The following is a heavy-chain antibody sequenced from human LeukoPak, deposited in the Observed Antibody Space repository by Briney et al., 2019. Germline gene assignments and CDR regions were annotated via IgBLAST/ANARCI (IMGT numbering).Heavy chain of an antibody. V-gene: IGHV3-23*01. D-gene: IGHD3-10*02. CDR3: AELGITMIGGV. Sequence: PGGSLRLSCAASGFTFSSYAMSWVRQAPGKGLAWVSGINNSGGSTYYADSVKGRFTISRDNSKNTLYLQMNSLRAEDTAVYYCAELGITMIGGVWGKGTTVTISS. CDR1: GFTFSSYA. CDR2: INNSGGST. J-gene: IGHJ6*04.